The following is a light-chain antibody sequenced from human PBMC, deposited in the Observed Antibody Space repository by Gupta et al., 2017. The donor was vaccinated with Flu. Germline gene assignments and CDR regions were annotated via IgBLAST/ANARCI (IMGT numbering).Light chain of an antibody. CDR1: SSDIGAYNY. Sequence: GSPGQSVTISCTGTSSDIGAYNYVSWYQQHPGKAPKLMIYEVTKRPSGVPDRFSGSKSGNTAFLTVSGLQAEDEADYYCSSFAVNSNRVFGGGTKLTVL. J-gene: IGLJ2*01. CDR2: EVT. V-gene: IGLV2-8*01. CDR3: SSFAVNSNRV.